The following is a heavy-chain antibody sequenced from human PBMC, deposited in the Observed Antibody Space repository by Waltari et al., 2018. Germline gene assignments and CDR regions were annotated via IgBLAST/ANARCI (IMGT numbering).Heavy chain of an antibody. J-gene: IGHJ1*01. CDR1: ANTFSTYG. V-gene: IGHV1-18*01. Sequence: QAQLAQSGAEVKKPGASVKVSCKAPANTFSTYGITWVRQVPGQGLEWMGWISAHNGNTNHAQKFQDRVTLTTDTSTHTAYMEMRSLTTDDTAVYYCATSVGGNMEFNNWGQGTLVTVSS. CDR3: ATSVGGNMEFNN. CDR2: ISAHNGNT. D-gene: IGHD6-19*01.